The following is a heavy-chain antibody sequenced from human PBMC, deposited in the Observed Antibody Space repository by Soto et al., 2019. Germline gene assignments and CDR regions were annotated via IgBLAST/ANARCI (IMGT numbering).Heavy chain of an antibody. CDR1: GFSLTTSGVG. J-gene: IGHJ4*02. V-gene: IGHV2-5*01. D-gene: IGHD3-9*01. CDR3: AHSAGYEILTGYFREIDF. Sequence: GSGPTLVNPTQTLTLTCTFSGFSLTTSGVGVGWIRQPPGEALEWLALIYWNDDKRYSPSLKSRLTITKDTSKNQVVLTMTNMDPVDTGTYYCAHSAGYEILTGYFREIDFWGQGTLVTVSS. CDR2: IYWNDDK.